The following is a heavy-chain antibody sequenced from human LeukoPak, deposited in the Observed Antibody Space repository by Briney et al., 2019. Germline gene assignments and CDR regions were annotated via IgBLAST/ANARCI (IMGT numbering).Heavy chain of an antibody. CDR1: GITLSNYG. Sequence: PGGSLRLSCEVSGITLSNYGMSWVRQAPGGGLEWVAGIGGSGGGTKYADSVKGRFTISRDNPKNTLYLQMNSLRGEDTAVYFCAKRGVIIRVILVGFHKEAYYFDSWGQGALVTVSS. CDR2: IGGSGGGT. D-gene: IGHD3-10*01. J-gene: IGHJ4*02. V-gene: IGHV3-23*01. CDR3: AKRGVIIRVILVGFHKEAYYFDS.